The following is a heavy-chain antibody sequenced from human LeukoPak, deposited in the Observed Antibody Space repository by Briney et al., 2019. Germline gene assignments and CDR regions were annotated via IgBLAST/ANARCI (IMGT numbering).Heavy chain of an antibody. V-gene: IGHV3-30*18. Sequence: PGRSLRLSCAASGFTFSSYGMHWGRQAPGKGLEWVAVISYDGSNKYYADSVKGRFTISRDNSKNTLYLQMNSLRAEDTAVYYCAKDRALGWSGTITFHYYYGMDVWGQGTAVTVSS. J-gene: IGHJ6*02. CDR1: GFTFSSYG. CDR2: ISYDGSNK. CDR3: AKDRALGWSGTITFHYYYGMDV. D-gene: IGHD3-3*01.